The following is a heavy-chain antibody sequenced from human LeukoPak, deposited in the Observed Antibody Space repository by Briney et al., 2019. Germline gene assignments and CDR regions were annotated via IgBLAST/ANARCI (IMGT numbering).Heavy chain of an antibody. D-gene: IGHD2-2*01. CDR3: ARGRDIVVVPAARETAFDI. CDR1: GGTFSSYA. V-gene: IGHV1-69*05. CDR2: IIPICGTA. Sequence: GASVKVSCKACGGTFSSYAISWVRQAPGQGLEWMGGIIPICGTANYAQKFQGRVTITTDESTSTAYMELSSLRSEDTAVYYCARGRDIVVVPAARETAFDIWGQGTMVTVSS. J-gene: IGHJ3*02.